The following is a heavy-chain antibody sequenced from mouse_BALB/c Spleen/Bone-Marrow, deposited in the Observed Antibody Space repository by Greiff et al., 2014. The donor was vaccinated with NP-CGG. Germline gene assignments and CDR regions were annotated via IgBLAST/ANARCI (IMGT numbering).Heavy chain of an antibody. CDR3: ARITTATGAMDY. V-gene: IGHV2-9*02. CDR1: GFSLTSYG. J-gene: IGHJ4*01. CDR2: IWADGST. Sequence: VQLLQSGPGLVAPSQSLSISCTVSGFSLTSYGVHWVRQPPGKGLEWLGVIWADGSTNYNSALMSRLSISKDNSKSQVFLKMNSLQTDDTAMYYCARITTATGAMDYWGQGTSVTVSS. D-gene: IGHD1-2*01.